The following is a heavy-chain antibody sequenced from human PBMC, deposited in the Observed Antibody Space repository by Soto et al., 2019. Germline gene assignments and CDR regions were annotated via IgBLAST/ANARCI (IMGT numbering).Heavy chain of an antibody. Sequence: PSETLSLTCTVSGGSISSGGYYWSWIRQHPWKGLEWIGYIYYSGSTYYNPSLKSRVTISVDTSKNQFSLKLSSVTAADTAVYYCARFTLTRKTGNITMVRTFDPWGQGTLVNVSS. D-gene: IGHD3-10*01. CDR1: GGSISSGGYY. J-gene: IGHJ5*02. CDR2: IYYSGST. V-gene: IGHV4-31*03. CDR3: ARFTLTRKTGNITMVRTFDP.